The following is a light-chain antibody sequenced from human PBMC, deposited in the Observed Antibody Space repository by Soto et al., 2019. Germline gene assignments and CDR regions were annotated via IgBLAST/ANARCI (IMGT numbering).Light chain of an antibody. J-gene: IGKJ1*01. V-gene: IGKV1-5*01. Sequence: DIQMTQSPSTLSASVGDRVTITCRASQSISSWLAWYQQKPGKAPKLLIYDASSLESGVPSRFSGSGSGTEFTLTISSLQPDDFATYYCLQYNGYYRTFGQGTKVDI. CDR1: QSISSW. CDR2: DAS. CDR3: LQYNGYYRT.